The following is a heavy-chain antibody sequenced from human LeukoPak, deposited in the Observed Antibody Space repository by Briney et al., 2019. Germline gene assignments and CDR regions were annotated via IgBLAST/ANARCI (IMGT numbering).Heavy chain of an antibody. D-gene: IGHD3-22*01. J-gene: IGHJ4*02. CDR2: INPNSGGT. Sequence: ASVKVSCKASGYTFTDHYIHWVRQAPGQGLEWMGWINPNSGGTNYAQKFQGRVTMTRDTSISTAYMELSRLRSDDTTVYYCARTDYYDSSGYYKWGQGTLVTVSS. CDR1: GYTFTDHY. CDR3: ARTDYYDSSGYYK. V-gene: IGHV1-2*02.